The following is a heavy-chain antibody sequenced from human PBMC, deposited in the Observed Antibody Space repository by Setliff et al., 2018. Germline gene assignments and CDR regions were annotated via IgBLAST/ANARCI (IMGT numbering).Heavy chain of an antibody. CDR2: IHPTSGGT. D-gene: IGHD3-22*01. J-gene: IGHJ5*02. CDR3: ARFDYPDSGGYYYVWFDP. Sequence: GASVKVSCKAPGHTFTNYYMHWVRQAPGQGLEWMGWIHPTSGGTNYAQKFQGRVTMTRDTSISTTYMELSRLRFDDTAVYYCARFDYPDSGGYYYVWFDPWGRGTLVTVSS. V-gene: IGHV1-2*02. CDR1: GHTFTNYY.